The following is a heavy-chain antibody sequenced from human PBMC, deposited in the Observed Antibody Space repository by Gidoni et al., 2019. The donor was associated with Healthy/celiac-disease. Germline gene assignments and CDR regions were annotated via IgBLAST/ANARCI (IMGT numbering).Heavy chain of an antibody. CDR1: AGSISSVGYY. CDR2: ISHSGST. CDR3: ARVVSGWFDP. Sequence: QLQLQQSGPGLVNPSQTLSPSCAVSAGSISSVGYYWSWTRQPPEKGLEWIGYISHSGSTYYNPSLKSRVTISVDRSKNQFSVKLSSVTAADTAVYYCARVVSGWFDPWGQGTLVTVSS. V-gene: IGHV4-30-2*01. J-gene: IGHJ5*02.